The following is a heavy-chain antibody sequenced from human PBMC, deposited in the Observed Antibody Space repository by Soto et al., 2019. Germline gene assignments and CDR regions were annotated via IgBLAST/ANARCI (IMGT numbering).Heavy chain of an antibody. Sequence: SVKGSCEASGGTIIRYAMSWVRQAPGQGLEWMGGINPIFGTANYAQKFQGRVTITADESTSTAYMELSSLRSEDTAVYYCAREITIFGVVTYFDYWGQGTLVTVSS. CDR3: AREITIFGVVTYFDY. V-gene: IGHV1-69*13. J-gene: IGHJ4*02. D-gene: IGHD3-3*01. CDR2: INPIFGTA. CDR1: GGTIIRYA.